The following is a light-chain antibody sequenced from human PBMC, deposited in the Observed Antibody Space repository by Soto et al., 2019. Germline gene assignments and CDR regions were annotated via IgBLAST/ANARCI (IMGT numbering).Light chain of an antibody. CDR1: QSLVDSDDGNTY. V-gene: IGKV2-40*01. CDR2: TLP. CDR3: MQRIEFPSWT. J-gene: IGKJ1*01. Sequence: DIVMTQTPLSLPVTPGEPASISCRSSQSLVDSDDGNTYLDWYLQKPGQSPQLLIYTLPYRASGVPDRFSGSGSRTDLTLKISRVEAEDVGVYYCMQRIEFPSWTFGQGTKVEIK.